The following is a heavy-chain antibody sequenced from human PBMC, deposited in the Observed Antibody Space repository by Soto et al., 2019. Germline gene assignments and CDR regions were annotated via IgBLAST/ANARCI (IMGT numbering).Heavy chain of an antibody. CDR1: GGSFRRES. D-gene: IGHD1-1*01. Sequence: QVQLVQSGAEVKKPGSSVKVSCQASGGSFRRESINWVRQAPGQGPEWMGNILPFFGTADYAQKFQGRVTLTADVSTTRVYMELSSLRFEDTAVYYCARGHEFGANSEAFDVWGQGTMVIVSS. J-gene: IGHJ3*01. V-gene: IGHV1-69*15. CDR3: ARGHEFGANSEAFDV. CDR2: ILPFFGTA.